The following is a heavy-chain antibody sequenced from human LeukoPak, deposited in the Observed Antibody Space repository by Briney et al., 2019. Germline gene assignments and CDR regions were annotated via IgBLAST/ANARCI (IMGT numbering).Heavy chain of an antibody. CDR3: ARICSTTDCLISA. Sequence: GGSLRLSCAASGFTFSGFWMHWVRQAPGKGLVWVARISTDGSYTSYADCVKGRFTISRDNAKNTVYLQMSSLRAEDTAIYYCARICSTTDCLISAWGQGTLVTVPS. D-gene: IGHD2-2*01. V-gene: IGHV3-74*01. J-gene: IGHJ4*02. CDR1: GFTFSGFW. CDR2: ISTDGSYT.